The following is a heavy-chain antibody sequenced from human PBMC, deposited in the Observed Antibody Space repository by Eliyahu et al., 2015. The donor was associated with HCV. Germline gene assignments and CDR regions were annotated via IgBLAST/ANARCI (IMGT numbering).Heavy chain of an antibody. J-gene: IGHJ4*02. Sequence: EVQLLESGGGLVQPGGSLRLSCAASGFTFXSYAMSWVRQAPGKGLEWVSAISGSGGSTYYADSVKGRFTISRDNSKNTLYLQMNSLRAEDTAVYYCAKDQVVRGVIITLDYWGQGTLVTVSS. V-gene: IGHV3-23*01. CDR3: AKDQVVRGVIITLDY. CDR2: ISGSGGST. D-gene: IGHD3-10*01. CDR1: GFTFXSYA.